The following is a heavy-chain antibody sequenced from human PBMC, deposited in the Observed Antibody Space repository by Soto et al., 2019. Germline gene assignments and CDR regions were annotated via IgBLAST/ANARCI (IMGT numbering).Heavy chain of an antibody. J-gene: IGHJ3*02. CDR2: ISNDGGDK. D-gene: IGHD3-22*01. Sequence: QVQLAESEGGVVQPGRSLTLTCAASGFTLGTYGMHWVRQASGKGLEWVAVISNDGGDKYYSDSVMGRFTISRDNSKNTLFLQMNSLRAEDTAVYFCAKEFFDSSGFYPSLDALDIWGQGTVVTVSS. V-gene: IGHV3-30*18. CDR1: GFTLGTYG. CDR3: AKEFFDSSGFYPSLDALDI.